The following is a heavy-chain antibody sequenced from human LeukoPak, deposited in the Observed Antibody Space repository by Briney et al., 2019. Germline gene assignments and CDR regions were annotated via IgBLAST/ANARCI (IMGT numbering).Heavy chain of an antibody. Sequence: PSETLSLTCTVSGGSISSYYWSWIRQPPGKGLEWIGYIYYSGSTNYNPSLKSRVTISVDTSKNQFSLKLSSVTAADTAVYYCARDLDSSGYDYWGQGTLVTVSS. CDR3: ARDLDSSGYDY. D-gene: IGHD6-19*01. CDR2: IYYSGST. V-gene: IGHV4-59*12. J-gene: IGHJ4*02. CDR1: GGSISSYY.